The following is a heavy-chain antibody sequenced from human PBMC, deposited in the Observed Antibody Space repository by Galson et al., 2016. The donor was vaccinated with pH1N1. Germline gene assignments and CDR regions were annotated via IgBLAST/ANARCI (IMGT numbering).Heavy chain of an antibody. CDR1: GGSISDYY. V-gene: IGHV4-59*01. CDR3: ASAGYSSNWYGIGALGI. D-gene: IGHD6-13*01. Sequence: SETLSLTCTVSGGSISDYYWGWIRQPPGKGLEWIGYFYYSGGTNYNPSLKSRITISVDTSRNKLSLRLSSVTAADTAVYYCASAGYSSNWYGIGALGIWGQGTLVTVSS. CDR2: FYYSGGT. J-gene: IGHJ3*02.